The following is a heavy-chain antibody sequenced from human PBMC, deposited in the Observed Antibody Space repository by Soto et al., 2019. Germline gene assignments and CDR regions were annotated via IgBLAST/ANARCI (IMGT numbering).Heavy chain of an antibody. V-gene: IGHV1-18*01. CDR1: GYTFTQYE. CDR3: VRFASSGWYTGGY. Sequence: QVQLVQSGAEVKKPGASVKVSCKASGYTFTQYEIGWVRQAPGQGLEWMGWISPYSGNTNYAQKLQGRVTMTTDTSMSTGYMELRSLRPDDTAVHYCVRFASSGWYTGGYWGQGTLVTVSS. J-gene: IGHJ4*02. CDR2: ISPYSGNT. D-gene: IGHD6-19*01.